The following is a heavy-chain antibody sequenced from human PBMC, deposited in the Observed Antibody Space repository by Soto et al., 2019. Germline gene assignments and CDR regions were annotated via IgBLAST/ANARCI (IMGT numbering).Heavy chain of an antibody. V-gene: IGHV3-48*02. CDR1: GFTFSSYG. Sequence: EVQLVESGGGLVQPGGSLRLSCAASGFTFSSYGMNWVRQAPGKGLEWVSYISSSSTTVYYADSLRGRITISRADATNSLYMQSLSPRDADMDVYYCARPTLTLDYWGQGTLVTVSS. CDR2: ISSSSTTV. J-gene: IGHJ4*02. D-gene: IGHD3-16*01. CDR3: ARPTLTLDY.